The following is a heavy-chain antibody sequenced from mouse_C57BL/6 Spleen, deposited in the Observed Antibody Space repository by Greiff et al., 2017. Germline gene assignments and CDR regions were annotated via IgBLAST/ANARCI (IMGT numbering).Heavy chain of an antibody. J-gene: IGHJ3*01. D-gene: IGHD2-4*01. CDR3: ASLYDYDGVAY. V-gene: IGHV1-82*01. CDR1: GYAFSSSW. Sequence: QVQLQQSGPELVKPGASVKISCKASGYAFSSSWMHWVKQRPGQGLEWIGRIYPGDGDTNYNGKFKGKATLTADKSSSTAYMQLSSLTSEDSAVYFCASLYDYDGVAYWGQGTLVTVSA. CDR2: IYPGDGDT.